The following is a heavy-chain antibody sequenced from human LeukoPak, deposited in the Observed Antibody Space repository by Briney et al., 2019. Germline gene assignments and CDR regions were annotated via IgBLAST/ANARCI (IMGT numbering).Heavy chain of an antibody. V-gene: IGHV1-18*01. J-gene: IGHJ5*02. CDR3: ARDLAWGYVEQRLGWLDP. CDR2: ISAYNGST. Sequence: ASVKVSCKASGYIFTDYGITWVRQAPGQGLEWMGWISAYNGSTNYAQKFQGRFTMTTDTSTTTAYMELRSLRFDDTAVYYCARDLAWGYVEQRLGWLDPWGQGAQVTVSS. D-gene: IGHD1/OR15-1a*01. CDR1: GYIFTDYG.